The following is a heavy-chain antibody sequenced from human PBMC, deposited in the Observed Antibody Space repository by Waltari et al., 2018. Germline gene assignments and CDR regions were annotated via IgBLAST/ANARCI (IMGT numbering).Heavy chain of an antibody. J-gene: IGHJ4*02. CDR2: RRSKTYGETA. V-gene: IGHV3-49*03. CDR1: GFSVGDFA. D-gene: IGHD3-22*01. CDR3: ARGEYSSAY. Sequence: EVQLVESGGGLAQPGRSLRLSCSVSGFSVGDFAIRWFRQAPGKGLEWLGFRRSKTYGETAQYAASVKGRFSISRDDSKNIAHLQMNSLKTEDTAVYYCARGEYSSAYWGQGTRVTVSS.